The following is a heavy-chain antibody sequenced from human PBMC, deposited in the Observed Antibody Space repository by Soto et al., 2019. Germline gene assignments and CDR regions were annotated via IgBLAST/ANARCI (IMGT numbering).Heavy chain of an antibody. CDR3: ARRRIMITFGGVIVKGPFDY. J-gene: IGHJ4*02. D-gene: IGHD3-16*02. Sequence: PSETLSLTCAVYGGSFSGYYWSWIRQPPGKGLEWIGEINHSGSTNYNPSLKSRVTISVDTSKNQFSLKLSSVTAADTAVYYCARRRIMITFGGVIVKGPFDYWGQGTQVTVSS. V-gene: IGHV4-34*01. CDR1: GGSFSGYY. CDR2: INHSGST.